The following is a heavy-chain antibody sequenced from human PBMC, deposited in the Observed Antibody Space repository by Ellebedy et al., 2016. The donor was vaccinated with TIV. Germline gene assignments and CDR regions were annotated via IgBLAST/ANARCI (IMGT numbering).Heavy chain of an antibody. CDR1: GFTFSSFS. Sequence: PGGSLRLSCTTSGFTFSSFSMSWVRQAPGKGLEWVSGILQGGSTYYAASVKGRFTISRDNSRRSVYLQMNSLRAEDTAVYFCAKDAIDDGYWDFDSWGQGTLVAVSS. V-gene: IGHV3-23*03. CDR2: ILQGGST. CDR3: AKDAIDDGYWDFDS. J-gene: IGHJ4*02. D-gene: IGHD5-18*01.